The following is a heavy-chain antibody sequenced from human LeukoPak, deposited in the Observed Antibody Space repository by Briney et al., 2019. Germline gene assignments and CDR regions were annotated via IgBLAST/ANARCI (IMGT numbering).Heavy chain of an antibody. J-gene: IGHJ6*03. Sequence: SETLSLTCTVSGGSISSSSYYWGWIRQPPGKGLEWIGSIYYSGSTNYNPSLKSRVTISVDTSKNQFSLKLSSVTAADTAVYYCARVHGSCPEGYCSSSQVYYYYYMDVWGKGTTVTISS. V-gene: IGHV4-39*07. D-gene: IGHD2-2*01. CDR1: GGSISSSSYY. CDR3: ARVHGSCPEGYCSSSQVYYYYYMDV. CDR2: IYYSGST.